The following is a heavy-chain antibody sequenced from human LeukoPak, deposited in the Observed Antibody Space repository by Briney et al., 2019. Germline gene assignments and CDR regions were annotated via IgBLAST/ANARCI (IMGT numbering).Heavy chain of an antibody. CDR1: GGSITGGGDY. Sequence: PSETLSLTCIVSGGSITGGGDYWAWIRQPPGRGLEWLGTMYHSGATYNPSLKSRVTISVDTSKNQFSLKLTSVNAADTAVYYCATAGPISGRHNYFDSWGQGTLVTVSS. D-gene: IGHD3-10*01. CDR2: MYHSGAT. J-gene: IGHJ4*02. V-gene: IGHV4-39*07. CDR3: ATAGPISGRHNYFDS.